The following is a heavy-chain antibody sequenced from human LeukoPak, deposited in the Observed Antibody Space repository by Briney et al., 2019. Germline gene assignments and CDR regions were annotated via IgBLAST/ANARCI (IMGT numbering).Heavy chain of an antibody. J-gene: IGHJ4*02. Sequence: SETLSLTCTVSGGSISNSNYYWGWIRQPPGKGLEWIGSIYYSGSTYYNPSLKSRVTISVDTSKNQFSLKPSSVTAADTAVYYCARHHDSSGYYSPRWIDYWGQGTLVTVSS. CDR3: ARHHDSSGYYSPRWIDY. D-gene: IGHD3-22*01. CDR1: GGSISNSNYY. V-gene: IGHV4-39*01. CDR2: IYYSGST.